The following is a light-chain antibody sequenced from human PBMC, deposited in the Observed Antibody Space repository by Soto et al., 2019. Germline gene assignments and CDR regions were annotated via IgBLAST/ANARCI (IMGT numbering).Light chain of an antibody. V-gene: IGKV3-11*02. J-gene: IGKJ2*01. CDR1: QDVSIC. Sequence: EILLAQSPATLSWSPGESATLSCKASQDVSICLAWYQQKPGQAPRLLIHDASNRATGVPARFSGSGSGRDFTLTITSLEPEDFAVYDCQQRSTWLYTFGQGTKLEV. CDR3: QQRSTWLYT. CDR2: DAS.